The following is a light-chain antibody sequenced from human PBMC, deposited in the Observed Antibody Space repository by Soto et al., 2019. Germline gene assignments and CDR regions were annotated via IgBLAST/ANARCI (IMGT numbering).Light chain of an antibody. Sequence: EIVLTQSPGTLSLSPGEGATIACRASQTISSNFLAWYQQKPGQAPRLLIYGVSIRATGIPDRFSGSGSGTDFTLTISRLEPEDFAVYYCQQCGSSPWTFGQGTTVEIK. CDR3: QQCGSSPWT. V-gene: IGKV3-20*01. J-gene: IGKJ1*01. CDR2: GVS. CDR1: QTISSNF.